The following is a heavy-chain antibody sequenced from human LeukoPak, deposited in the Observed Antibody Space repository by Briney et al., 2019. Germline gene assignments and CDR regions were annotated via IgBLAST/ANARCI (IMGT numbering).Heavy chain of an antibody. J-gene: IGHJ4*02. V-gene: IGHV3-21*04. CDR1: GFTFSSYS. D-gene: IGHD3-22*01. CDR3: AKGGLGAPPSDY. Sequence: GGSLRLSCAASGFTFSSYSMNWVRQAPGKGLEWVSSISSSSYIYYADSVKGRFTISRDNSKNTLYLQMNSLRAEDTAVYYCAKGGLGAPPSDYWGQGTLVTVSS. CDR2: ISSSSYI.